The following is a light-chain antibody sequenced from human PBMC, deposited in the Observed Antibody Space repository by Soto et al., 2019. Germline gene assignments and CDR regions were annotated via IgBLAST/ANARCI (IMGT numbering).Light chain of an antibody. CDR3: QQPNSYPYT. CDR1: QGISSY. J-gene: IGKJ2*01. CDR2: VAS. V-gene: IGKV1-9*01. Sequence: DIQLTQSPSFLSASVGDRVTITCRASQGISSYLAWYQQEPGKAPKLLIYVASTLQSGVPSRFSGSGSGTEFTLTISSLQPEDFATYYCQQPNSYPYTFGQGTKLEIK.